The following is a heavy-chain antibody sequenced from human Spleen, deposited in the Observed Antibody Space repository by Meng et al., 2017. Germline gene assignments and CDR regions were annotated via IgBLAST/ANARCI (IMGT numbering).Heavy chain of an antibody. V-gene: IGHV4-34*01. J-gene: IGHJ5*02. CDR3: ARDLWELRYKAPFDP. D-gene: IGHD3-16*01. CDR1: GGSFSDFY. Sequence: QVQRQEWGAGLLKPSETLSLTCVVSGGSFSDFYWSWIRQPSGKGLEWIGEINHSGGTNYNPSLKSRVTISVDTSKNQFSLKLSSVTAADTAVYYCARDLWELRYKAPFDPWGQGILVTVSS. CDR2: INHSGGT.